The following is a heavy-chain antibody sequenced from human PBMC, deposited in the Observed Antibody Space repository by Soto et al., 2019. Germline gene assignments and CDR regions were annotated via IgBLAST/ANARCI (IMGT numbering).Heavy chain of an antibody. Sequence: VKVSCKASGFTFTSSAVQWVRQARGQRLEWIGWIVVGSGNTNYAQKFQERVTITRDMSTSTAYVELSSLRSEDTAVYYCAADPTYSGSYPYYYYYGMDVWGQGTTVTVSS. D-gene: IGHD1-26*01. CDR1: GFTFTSSA. CDR3: AADPTYSGSYPYYYYYGMDV. V-gene: IGHV1-58*01. J-gene: IGHJ6*02. CDR2: IVVGSGNT.